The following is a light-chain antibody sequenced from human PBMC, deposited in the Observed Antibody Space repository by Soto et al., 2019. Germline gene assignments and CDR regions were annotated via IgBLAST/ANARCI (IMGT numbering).Light chain of an antibody. V-gene: IGKV3-20*01. J-gene: IGKJ1*01. CDR2: GAS. CDR1: QSVSSSY. CDR3: QQYGGT. Sequence: EIVLTQSPGTLSLTLGERATLSCRASQSVSSSYLAWYQQKPGQAPRLLIYGASSRATGIPDRFSGSGSGTDFTLTISRLEPEDFAVYYCQQYGGTFGQGTKV.